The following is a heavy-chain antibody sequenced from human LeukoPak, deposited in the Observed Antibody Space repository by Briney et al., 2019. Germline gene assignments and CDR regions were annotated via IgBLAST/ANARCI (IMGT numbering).Heavy chain of an antibody. CDR1: GYSINSGYY. V-gene: IGHV4-38-2*01. CDR3: ARHTYCLGGSCYVDN. CDR2: ISQSGST. Sequence: PSETLSLTCAVSGYSINSGYYWGWIRQPPGKGLEWIGSISQSGSTYYRASLKSRVTISMDTSKNQFYLKLRSVTAADTAVYYCARHTYCLGGSCYVDNWGQGTLVTASS. D-gene: IGHD2-15*01. J-gene: IGHJ4*02.